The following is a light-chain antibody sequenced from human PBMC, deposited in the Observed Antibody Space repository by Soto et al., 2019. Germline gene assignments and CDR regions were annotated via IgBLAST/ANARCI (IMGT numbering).Light chain of an antibody. CDR3: QQYNNWPFT. CDR1: QSVSSN. CDR2: GAS. Sequence: EIGMTQSPATLSVSPGERATLSCRASQSVSSNLAWYQQKPGQAPRLLIYGASTKATGIPARFSGSGSGTDFTLTISSLQSADFAVYYCQQYNNWPFTFGPGTKVDIK. J-gene: IGKJ3*01. V-gene: IGKV3-15*01.